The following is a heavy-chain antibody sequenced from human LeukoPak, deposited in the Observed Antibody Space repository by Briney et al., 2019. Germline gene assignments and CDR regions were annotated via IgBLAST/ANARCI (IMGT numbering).Heavy chain of an antibody. CDR3: ARDPLSIVVVPAAMGLDY. Sequence: ASVKVSCKASGYTFTGYYMHWVRQAPGQGLEWMGWINPNRGGTNYAQKFQGRVTMTRDTSISTAYMELSRLRSDDTAVYYCARDPLSIVVVPAAMGLDYWGQGTLVTVSS. D-gene: IGHD2-2*01. CDR2: INPNRGGT. V-gene: IGHV1-2*02. CDR1: GYTFTGYY. J-gene: IGHJ4*02.